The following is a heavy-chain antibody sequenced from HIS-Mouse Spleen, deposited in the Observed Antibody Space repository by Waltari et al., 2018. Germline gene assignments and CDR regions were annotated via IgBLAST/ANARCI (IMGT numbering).Heavy chain of an antibody. Sequence: QVQLVQSGAEVKKPGASVKVSCKASGYTFTGYYMHWVRQAPGQGLEWMGWINPNSGGTKYAQKFQGMVTMTRDTSISTAYMELSRLRSDDTAVYYCARDYWNDDAFDIWGQGTMVTVSS. J-gene: IGHJ3*02. CDR3: ARDYWNDDAFDI. V-gene: IGHV1-2*02. D-gene: IGHD1-1*01. CDR2: INPNSGGT. CDR1: GYTFTGYY.